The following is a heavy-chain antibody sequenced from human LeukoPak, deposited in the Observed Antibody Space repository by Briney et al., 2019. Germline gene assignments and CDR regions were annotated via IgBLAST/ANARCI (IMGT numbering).Heavy chain of an antibody. V-gene: IGHV3-21*01. CDR3: ARDRPTGASRLFVVQ. Sequence: GRCLRLSYAASGFTFSSYSMTWVRQAPGKGLEWVSSMSSGSRYIYYAESVRGRFTISRDNAKNSLYLLMNSLRAEDTAVYYCARDRPTGASRLFVVQWGQGTLVTVSS. CDR2: MSSGSRYI. J-gene: IGHJ4*02. CDR1: GFTFSSYS. D-gene: IGHD3-3*01.